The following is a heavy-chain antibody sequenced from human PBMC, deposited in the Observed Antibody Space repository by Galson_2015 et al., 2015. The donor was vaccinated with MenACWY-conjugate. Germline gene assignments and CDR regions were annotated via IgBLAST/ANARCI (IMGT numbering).Heavy chain of an antibody. J-gene: IGHJ2*01. Sequence: SLRLSCAASGFTFSSFTMTWVRQAPGMGLEWVSRISGDAETTYYADSVKGRVTISRDNSKNMLHLQMNSLRGDDTAVNYCAKDRMTTWLFYYYFDVGGHCSLVTVSS. CDR2: ISGDAETT. CDR3: AKDRMTTWLFYYYFDV. V-gene: IGHV3-23*01. CDR1: GFTFSSFT. D-gene: IGHD6-19*01.